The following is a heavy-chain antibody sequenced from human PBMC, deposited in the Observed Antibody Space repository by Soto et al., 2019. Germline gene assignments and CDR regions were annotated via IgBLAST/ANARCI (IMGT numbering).Heavy chain of an antibody. CDR2: INSDGSTI. D-gene: IGHD2-8*01. J-gene: IGHJ3*01. Sequence: GGSLRLSCAASGFTFGPFWMHWVRQAPGKGLVWLSHINSDGSTIVYADSVKGRFTISRDNAKNKLYLQMNSLRVEDTAVYYCSRERVYPESFYLWCQGTMVTVS. V-gene: IGHV3-74*01. CDR3: SRERVYPESFYL. CDR1: GFTFGPFW.